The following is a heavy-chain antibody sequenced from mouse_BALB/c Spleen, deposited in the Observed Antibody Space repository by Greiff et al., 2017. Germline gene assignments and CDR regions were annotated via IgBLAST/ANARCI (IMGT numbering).Heavy chain of an antibody. D-gene: IGHD2-14*01. Sequence: DVKLQESGPGLVKPSQSLSLTCSVTGYSITSGYYWNWIRQFPGNKLEWMGYISYDGSNNYNPSLKNRISITRDTSKNQFFLKLNSVTTEDTATYYCASHRYDEAMDYWGQGTSVTVSS. CDR3: ASHRYDEAMDY. V-gene: IGHV3-6*02. J-gene: IGHJ4*01. CDR2: ISYDGSN. CDR1: GYSITSGYY.